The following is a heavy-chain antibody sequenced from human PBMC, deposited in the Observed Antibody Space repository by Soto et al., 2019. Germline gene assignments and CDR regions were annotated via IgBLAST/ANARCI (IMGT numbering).Heavy chain of an antibody. CDR2: ISYDGSNK. Sequence: QVQLVESGGGVVQPGRSLRLSCAASGFTFSSYGMHWVRQAPGKGLEWVAVISYDGSNKYYADSVKGRFTISRDNSKNTLYLQMNSLRAEDTAVYYCAKDISHRVYDYANYGMDVW. J-gene: IGHJ6*01. V-gene: IGHV3-30*18. CDR3: AKDISHRVYDYANYGMDV. CDR1: GFTFSSYG. D-gene: IGHD3-16*01.